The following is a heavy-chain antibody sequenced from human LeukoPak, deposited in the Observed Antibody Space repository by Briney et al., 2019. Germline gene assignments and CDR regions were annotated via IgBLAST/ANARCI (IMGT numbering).Heavy chain of an antibody. CDR2: IQGGGNI. CDR3: SRDRGYAMDV. V-gene: IGHV3-53*01. CDR1: GLSISDQY. J-gene: IGHJ6*02. D-gene: IGHD1-1*01. Sequence: GGSLRLSCAASGLSISDQYMSWVRQAPGKGLEWVSIIQGGGNIYYADSVKGRITVSRDNSKNTVYLQMNSLRAEDTAVYYCSRDRGYAMDVWGQGTTVTVSS.